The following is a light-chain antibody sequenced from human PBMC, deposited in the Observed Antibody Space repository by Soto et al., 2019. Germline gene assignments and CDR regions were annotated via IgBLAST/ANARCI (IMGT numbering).Light chain of an antibody. J-gene: IGLJ1*01. CDR2: SYN. Sequence: QSVLTQPPSTSGTPGQRVTISCSGSSSNIGSESVNWYQQLPGTAPKLLIYSYNQRPSGVPDRFSGSKSGTSASLAISGLQSEDEADYICAAWDDSLSGYVFGLGTKVTV. CDR1: SSNIGSES. V-gene: IGLV1-44*01. CDR3: AAWDDSLSGYV.